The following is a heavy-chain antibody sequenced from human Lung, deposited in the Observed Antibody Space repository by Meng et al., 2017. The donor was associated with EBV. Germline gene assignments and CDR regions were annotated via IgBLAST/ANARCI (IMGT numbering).Heavy chain of an antibody. CDR3: AKDRHYYDSMYFDY. J-gene: IGHJ4*02. CDR2: IWYDGSEK. V-gene: IGHV3-33*06. Sequence: GRVVVPGGGVGRPGRSLSRSCVASGFTFSDCGMHWVRQASGRGLEWVAHIWYDGSEKSYADSVKGRFSISRDNSKNTLYLQMNSLRAEDTAVYYCAKDRHYYDSMYFDYWGQGTLVTVSS. CDR1: GFTFSDCG. D-gene: IGHD3-22*01.